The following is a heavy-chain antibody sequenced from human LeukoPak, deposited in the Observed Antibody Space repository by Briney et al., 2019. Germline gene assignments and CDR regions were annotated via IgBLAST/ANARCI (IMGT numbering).Heavy chain of an antibody. CDR2: IYSSGTT. J-gene: IGHJ3*02. Sequence: PSETLSLTCAVSGGSFTHYYWSWIRQPPGKGLQWIGYIYSSGTTKYNPSLKSRVTISLDMPNNQFSLILTSVTAADTAVYYCARVPGLREGPIDAFDIWGQGTMVTVSS. CDR3: ARVPGLREGPIDAFDI. D-gene: IGHD5-24*01. V-gene: IGHV4-59*08. CDR1: GGSFTHYY.